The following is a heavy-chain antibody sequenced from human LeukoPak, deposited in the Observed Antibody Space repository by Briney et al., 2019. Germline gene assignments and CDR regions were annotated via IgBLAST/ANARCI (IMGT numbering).Heavy chain of an antibody. V-gene: IGHV4-59*11. J-gene: IGHJ5*02. CDR2: IYNSGST. D-gene: IGHD2-2*01. CDR1: GGSISSHY. Sequence: SETLSLTCTVSGGSISSHYWSWIRQPPGKGLEWIGYIYNSGSTNYNPSLKSRVTISLDTSKNQFSLRLTSMIAADTAVYYCARGQVPAARGHNWFDPWGQGTLVTVSS. CDR3: ARGQVPAARGHNWFDP.